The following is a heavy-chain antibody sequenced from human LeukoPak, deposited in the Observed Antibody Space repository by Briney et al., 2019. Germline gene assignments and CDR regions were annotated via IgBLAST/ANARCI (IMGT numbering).Heavy chain of an antibody. CDR2: VLHSGST. J-gene: IGHJ5*01. CDR3: ARVGIGASGMPNWFDS. CDR1: GGSISTYY. V-gene: IGHV4-59*01. Sequence: PSETLSLTCTVSGGSISTYYWSWIRQPPGKGLEWIGYVLHSGSTKSNPSLKSRVSISVDTSKNEISLKMRSVTAADTAVYYCARVGIGASGMPNWFDSWGQGTLVTVSS. D-gene: IGHD6-13*01.